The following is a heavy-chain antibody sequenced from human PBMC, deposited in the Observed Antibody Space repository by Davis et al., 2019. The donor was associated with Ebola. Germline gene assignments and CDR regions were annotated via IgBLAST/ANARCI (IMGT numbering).Heavy chain of an antibody. J-gene: IGHJ4*02. D-gene: IGHD2-21*01. CDR1: GVSITGYF. CDR2: ISNSGST. Sequence: PSETLSLTCTVSGVSITGYFWRWIRQTPGKGLEWIGYISNSGSTKYNPSLKSRVTISADTSKNQISLNLSSVTAADTATYYCANHCGGDCFTDHWGQGTQVTVSS. CDR3: ANHCGGDCFTDH. V-gene: IGHV4-59*01.